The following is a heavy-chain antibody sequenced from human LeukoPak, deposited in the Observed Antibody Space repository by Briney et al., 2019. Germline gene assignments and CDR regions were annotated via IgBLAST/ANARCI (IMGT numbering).Heavy chain of an antibody. V-gene: IGHV1-69*13. Sequence: SVKVSCKASGGTFSSYAISWVRQAPGQGLEWMGGIIPIFGTANYAQKFQGRVTITADESTSTAYMELSSLRSEDTAVYCCARGAHDYGDYVIYYYYYMDVWGKGTTVTVSS. CDR3: ARGAHDYGDYVIYYYYYMDV. CDR1: GGTFSSYA. CDR2: IIPIFGTA. D-gene: IGHD4-17*01. J-gene: IGHJ6*03.